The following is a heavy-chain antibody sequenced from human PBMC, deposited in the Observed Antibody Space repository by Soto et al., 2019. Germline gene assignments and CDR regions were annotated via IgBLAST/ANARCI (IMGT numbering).Heavy chain of an antibody. V-gene: IGHV3-30*18. CDR2: ISYDGSNK. CDR3: ANSIVATTNDAFDI. D-gene: IGHD5-12*01. J-gene: IGHJ3*02. CDR1: GFTFSSYG. Sequence: QVQLVESGGGVVQPGRSLRLSCAASGFTFSSYGMHWVRQAPGKGLEWVAVISYDGSNKYYADSVKGRFTISRDNSKNTLYLQMNSLRAEDTAVYYCANSIVATTNDAFDIWGQGTMVTVSS.